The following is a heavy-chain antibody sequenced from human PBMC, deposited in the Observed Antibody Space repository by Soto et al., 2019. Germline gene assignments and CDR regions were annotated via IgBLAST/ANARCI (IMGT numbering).Heavy chain of an antibody. CDR2: INAGNGNT. CDR3: AREHDFWSGYSFDY. J-gene: IGHJ4*02. V-gene: IGHV1-3*01. CDR1: GYTFTSYA. D-gene: IGHD3-3*01. Sequence: QVPLVQSGAEVRRPGASVKVSCKASGYTFTSYAIHWVRQAPGQRLEWMGWINAGNGNTKYSQKLQGRVTITMDTSATLAYMELSNLRSEDTAVYYCAREHDFWSGYSFDYWGQGTLVTVSS.